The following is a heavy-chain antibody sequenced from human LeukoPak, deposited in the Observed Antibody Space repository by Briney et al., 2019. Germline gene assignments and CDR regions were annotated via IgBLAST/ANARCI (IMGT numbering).Heavy chain of an antibody. J-gene: IGHJ4*02. CDR3: ARVVGATPWD. V-gene: IGHV3-7*01. CDR1: GFTFSSYW. Sequence: PGGPLRLSCAASGFTFSSYWMSWVRQAPGKGLEWVANIKQDGSEKYYVDSLKSRFTISRDNAKNPLYLQMNSLRAEDTAVYYCARVVGATPWDWGQGTLVTVSS. D-gene: IGHD1-26*01. CDR2: IKQDGSEK.